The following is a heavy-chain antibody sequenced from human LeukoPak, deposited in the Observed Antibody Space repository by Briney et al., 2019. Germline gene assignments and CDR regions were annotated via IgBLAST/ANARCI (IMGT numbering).Heavy chain of an antibody. CDR1: GFTFTSSA. Sequence: SVKVSCKASGFTFTSSAMQWVRQARGQRLEWIGWIVVGSGNTNYAQKFQERVTITRDMSTSTAYMELSSLRSEDTAEYYCAADLSYPEYFQHWGQGTLVTVSS. V-gene: IGHV1-58*02. D-gene: IGHD1-26*01. J-gene: IGHJ1*01. CDR3: AADLSYPEYFQH. CDR2: IVVGSGNT.